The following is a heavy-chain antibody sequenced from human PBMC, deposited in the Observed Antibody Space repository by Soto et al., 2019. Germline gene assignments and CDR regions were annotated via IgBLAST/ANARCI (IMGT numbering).Heavy chain of an antibody. J-gene: IGHJ5*02. D-gene: IGHD5-12*01. CDR2: IYYSGST. CDR3: VRYSGYEGLRFDP. CDR1: GGSISSGDYY. V-gene: IGHV4-30-4*01. Sequence: QVQLQESGPGLMKPSQTLSLTCTVSGGSISSGDYYWSWIRQPPGKGLEWIGYIYYSGSTYYNPSLKSRVSISVDTSKNQFSLKLSSVTAADTAVYYCVRYSGYEGLRFDPWGQGTLVTVSS.